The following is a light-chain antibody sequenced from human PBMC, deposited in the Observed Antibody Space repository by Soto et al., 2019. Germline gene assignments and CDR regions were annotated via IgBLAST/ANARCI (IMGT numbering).Light chain of an antibody. J-gene: IGLJ1*01. V-gene: IGLV2-23*01. CDR3: CSFAGTSTYV. Sequence: QSVLTQPASVSGSPGQSITISCTGNSSNVGSYNLVSWYQHHPGKAPKLMIYEGNKRPSGVSNRFSGSKSGNTASLTISGLQAEDEADYYCCSFAGTSTYVFGTGTKLTVL. CDR1: SSNVGSYNL. CDR2: EGN.